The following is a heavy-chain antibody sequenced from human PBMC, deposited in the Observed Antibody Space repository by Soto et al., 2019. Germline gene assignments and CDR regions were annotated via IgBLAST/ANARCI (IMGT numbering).Heavy chain of an antibody. CDR3: ARGGGSSWYWFDP. Sequence: SETLSLTCAVYGGSFSGYYWSWIRQPPGKGLEWIGEINHSGSTNYNPSLKSRVTISVDTSKNQFSLKLSSVTAADTAVYYCARGGGSSWYWFDPWGRGTLVS. CDR2: INHSGST. CDR1: GGSFSGYY. D-gene: IGHD6-13*01. V-gene: IGHV4-34*01. J-gene: IGHJ5*02.